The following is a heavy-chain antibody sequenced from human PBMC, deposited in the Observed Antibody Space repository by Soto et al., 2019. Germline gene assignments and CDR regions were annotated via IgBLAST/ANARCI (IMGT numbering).Heavy chain of an antibody. CDR2: IYYSGST. CDR1: GGSISSGGYY. Sequence: KSSETLSLTCTVSGGSISSGGYYWSWIRQHPGKGLEWIGYIYYSGSTNYNPSLKSRVTISVDTSKNQFSLKLSSVTAADTAVYYCARRVVGATTYFDYWGQGTLVTVSS. V-gene: IGHV4-61*08. D-gene: IGHD1-26*01. CDR3: ARRVVGATTYFDY. J-gene: IGHJ4*02.